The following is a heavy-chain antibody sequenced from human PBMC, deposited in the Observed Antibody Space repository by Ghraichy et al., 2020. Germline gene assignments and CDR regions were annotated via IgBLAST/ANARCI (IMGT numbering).Heavy chain of an antibody. CDR2: IYYSGST. J-gene: IGHJ4*02. Sequence: SETLSITCTVSGGSISSSSYYWGWIRQPPGKGLEWIGSIYYSGSTYYNPSLKSRVTISVDTSKNQFSLKLSSVTAADTAVYYCARHFAREPYWGQGTLVTVSS. V-gene: IGHV4-39*01. CDR3: ARHFAREPY. CDR1: GGSISSSSYY.